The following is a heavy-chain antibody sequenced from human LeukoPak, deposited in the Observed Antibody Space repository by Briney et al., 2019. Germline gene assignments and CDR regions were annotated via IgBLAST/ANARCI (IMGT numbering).Heavy chain of an antibody. D-gene: IGHD2-21*02. CDR3: TKLSDCGDDCYDRPHWFDP. V-gene: IGHV4-59*08. Sequence: PSETLSLTCTVSGGSMTGYYWAWIRQPPGKRLEWIGYVHPSGGTKYNPSLKSRVTVSIDMSRNQFSLNVRSVTAADTATYYCTKLSDCGDDCYDRPHWFDPWGQGRLVTVSS. CDR2: VHPSGGT. J-gene: IGHJ5*02. CDR1: GGSMTGYY.